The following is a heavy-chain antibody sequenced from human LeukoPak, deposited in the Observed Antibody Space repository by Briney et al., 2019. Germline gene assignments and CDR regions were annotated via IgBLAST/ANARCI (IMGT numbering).Heavy chain of an antibody. J-gene: IGHJ4*02. Sequence: PSETLSLTCTVSGGSISSGGYYWSWIRQHPGKGLEWIGYIYCSGSTYYNPSLKSRVTISVDTSKNQFSLKLSSVTAADTAVYYCASAYYDSTKGLDYWGQGTLVTVSS. CDR2: IYCSGST. D-gene: IGHD3-22*01. CDR1: GGSISSGGYY. V-gene: IGHV4-31*03. CDR3: ASAYYDSTKGLDY.